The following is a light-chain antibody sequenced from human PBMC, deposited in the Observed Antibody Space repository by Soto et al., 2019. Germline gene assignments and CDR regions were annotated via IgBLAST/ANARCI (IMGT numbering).Light chain of an antibody. CDR3: SSYAGSNNVV. J-gene: IGLJ3*02. CDR1: SSDVGGYNY. Sequence: QSALTQPPSASGSPGQSVTISCTGTSSDVGGYNYVSWYQQHPGKAPKLMIYEVSERPSGVSHRFSGSKSGNTASLTVSGLQADDEADYYCSSYAGSNNVVFGGGTKLTVL. CDR2: EVS. V-gene: IGLV2-8*01.